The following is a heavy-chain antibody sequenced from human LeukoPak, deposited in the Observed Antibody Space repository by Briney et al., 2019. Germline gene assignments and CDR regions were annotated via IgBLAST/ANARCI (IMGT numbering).Heavy chain of an antibody. CDR1: GGSFSGYY. J-gene: IGHJ3*02. CDR3: ARAAAFDI. Sequence: SETLSLTCAVYGGSFSGYYWSWTRQPPGKGLEWIGEINHSGSTYYNPSLKSRVTISVDRSKNQFSLKLSSVTAADTAVYYCARAAAFDIWGQGTMVTVSS. CDR2: INHSGST. V-gene: IGHV4-34*01.